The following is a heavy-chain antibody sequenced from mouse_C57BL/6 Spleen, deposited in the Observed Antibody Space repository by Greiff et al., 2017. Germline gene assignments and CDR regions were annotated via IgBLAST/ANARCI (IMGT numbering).Heavy chain of an antibody. V-gene: IGHV1-22*01. J-gene: IGHJ3*01. CDR1: GYTFTDYN. CDR2: INPNNGGT. Sequence: EVQLQQSGPELVKPGASVKMSCKASGYTFTDYNMHWVKQSHGKSLEWIGYINPNNGGTSYNQKFKGKATLTVNKSSSTAYMELRSLTSEDSAVYYCARDEGVYAEGWFAYWGPGTLVTVSA. CDR3: ARDEGVYAEGWFAY. D-gene: IGHD2-13*01.